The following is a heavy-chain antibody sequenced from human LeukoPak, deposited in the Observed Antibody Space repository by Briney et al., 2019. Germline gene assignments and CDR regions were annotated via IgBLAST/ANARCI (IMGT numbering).Heavy chain of an antibody. V-gene: IGHV4-30-4*08. CDR1: GGSISSGDYY. CDR3: ASSIAVAGLVDY. CDR2: IYYSGST. Sequence: SSETLSLTCTVSGGSISSGDYYWSWIRQPPGKGLEWIGYIYYSGSTYYNPSLKSRVTISVDTSKNQFSLKLSSVTAADTAVYYCASSIAVAGLVDYWGQGTLVTVSS. D-gene: IGHD6-19*01. J-gene: IGHJ4*02.